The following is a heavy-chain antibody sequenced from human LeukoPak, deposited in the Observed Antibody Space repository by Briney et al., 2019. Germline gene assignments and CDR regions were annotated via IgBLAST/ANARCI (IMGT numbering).Heavy chain of an antibody. CDR1: GGSVNSGSYY. CDR3: ARMTDMVRGVITLYYFDY. D-gene: IGHD3-10*01. V-gene: IGHV4-61*01. Sequence: SETLSLTCTVSGGSVNSGSYYWNWIRQPPGKGLEWIGYIYYSGSTNYNPSLKSRVTISVDTSKNQFSLKLSSVTAADTAVYYCARMTDMVRGVITLYYFDYWGQGTLVTVSS. J-gene: IGHJ4*02. CDR2: IYYSGST.